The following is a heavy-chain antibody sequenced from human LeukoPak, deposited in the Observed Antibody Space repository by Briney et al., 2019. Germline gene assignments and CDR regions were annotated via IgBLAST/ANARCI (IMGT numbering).Heavy chain of an antibody. D-gene: IGHD1-14*01. J-gene: IGHJ3*02. Sequence: SETLSLTCTASGGSISSYYLSWIRQPPGKGLEWIGCVYGTGTTNYNPPLKSRLTISEDTSRNQFSLKMSSVTAADTAVYYCARHPSTTDSFDIWGQGTVVTVSS. CDR3: ARHPSTTDSFDI. CDR2: VYGTGTT. V-gene: IGHV4-59*08. CDR1: GGSISSYY.